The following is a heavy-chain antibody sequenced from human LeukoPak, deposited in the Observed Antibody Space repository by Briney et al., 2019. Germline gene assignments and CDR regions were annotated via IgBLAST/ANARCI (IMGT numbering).Heavy chain of an antibody. CDR3: ARDPGGVDYYYMDV. J-gene: IGHJ6*03. D-gene: IGHD2-8*01. CDR2: INPNSGGT. V-gene: IGHV1-2*02. Sequence: ASVKVFCKASGYTFTGYYMHWVRQAPGQGLEWMGWINPNSGGTNYAQKFQGRVTMTRDTSISTAYMELSRLRSDDTAVYYCARDPGGVDYYYMDVWGKRTTVTVSS. CDR1: GYTFTGYY.